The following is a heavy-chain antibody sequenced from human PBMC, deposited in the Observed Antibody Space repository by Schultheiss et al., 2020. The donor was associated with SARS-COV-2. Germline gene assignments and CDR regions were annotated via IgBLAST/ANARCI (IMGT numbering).Heavy chain of an antibody. CDR2: ISYDGSNK. J-gene: IGHJ4*02. D-gene: IGHD2-2*03. Sequence: GESLKISCAASGFTFSNAWMNWVRQAPGKGLEWVAVISYDGSNKYYADSVKGRFTISRDNSKNTLYLQMNSLRAEDTAVYYCARDLLDIVVVPAATGFDYWGQGTLVTVSS. CDR3: ARDLLDIVVVPAATGFDY. V-gene: IGHV3-30*03. CDR1: GFTFSNAW.